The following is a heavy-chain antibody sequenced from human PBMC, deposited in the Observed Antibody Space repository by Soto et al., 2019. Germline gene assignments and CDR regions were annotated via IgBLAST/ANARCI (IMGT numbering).Heavy chain of an antibody. CDR2: IYSGGST. Sequence: EVQLVESGGGLIQPGGSLRLSCAASGFTVSSNYMSWVRQAPGKGLKWVSVIYSGGSTYYADSVKGRFTISRDNSKNTLYLQMNSLRAEDTAVYYCARDLIVGATVLGYFDLWGRGTLVTVSS. J-gene: IGHJ2*01. CDR1: GFTVSSNY. V-gene: IGHV3-53*01. CDR3: ARDLIVGATVLGYFDL. D-gene: IGHD1-26*01.